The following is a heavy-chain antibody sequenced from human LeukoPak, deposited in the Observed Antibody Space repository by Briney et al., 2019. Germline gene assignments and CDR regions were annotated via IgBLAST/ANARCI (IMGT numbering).Heavy chain of an antibody. V-gene: IGHV1-18*01. CDR2: IRAYNGNT. D-gene: IGHD4-17*01. J-gene: IGHJ6*02. Sequence: ASVKVSCKASGYTFTSYGISWVRQAPGQGLEWMGWIRAYNGNTNYAQKLQGRVTMTTDTSTSTAYMELRSLRSDDTAVYYCARDAMTTVTSYYYYGMDVWGQGTTVTVSS. CDR1: GYTFTSYG. CDR3: ARDAMTTVTSYYYYGMDV.